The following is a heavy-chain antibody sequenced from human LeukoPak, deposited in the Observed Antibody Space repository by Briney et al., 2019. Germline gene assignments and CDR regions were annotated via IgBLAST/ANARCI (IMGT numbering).Heavy chain of an antibody. Sequence: SQTLSLTSTVSGGSISSGSYYWSWIRHPAGKGLEWIGRIYTSGSTNYNPSLKRPVTISVDTSQNPFSLKLSSVTDADTAVYYCARVRGYYVSSGYYYGRWAFDIWGQGTMVTVSS. D-gene: IGHD3-22*01. CDR1: GGSISSGSYY. CDR3: ARVRGYYVSSGYYYGRWAFDI. CDR2: IYTSGST. V-gene: IGHV4-61*02. J-gene: IGHJ3*02.